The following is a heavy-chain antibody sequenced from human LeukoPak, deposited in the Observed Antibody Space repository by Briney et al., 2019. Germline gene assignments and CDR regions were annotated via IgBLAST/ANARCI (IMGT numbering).Heavy chain of an antibody. V-gene: IGHV4-59*01. Sequence: SETLSLTCTVSGGSISSYSWSWIRQPPGKGLEWIGYIYYSGSTNYNPSLKSRVTISVDTSTNQFSLKLSSVTAADTAVYYCARVAYCSSSSCYRALDSWGQGTLVTVSS. CDR3: ARVAYCSSSSCYRALDS. CDR2: IYYSGST. CDR1: GGSISSYS. D-gene: IGHD2-2*02. J-gene: IGHJ4*02.